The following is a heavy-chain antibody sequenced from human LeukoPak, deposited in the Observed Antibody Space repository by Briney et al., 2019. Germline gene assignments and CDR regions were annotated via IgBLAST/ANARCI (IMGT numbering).Heavy chain of an antibody. Sequence: SETLSLTCTVSGGSISSGGYYWSWIRQPPGKGLEWIGYIYHSVSTYYNPSLKSRVTISVDRSKNQFSLKLSSVTAADTAVYYCAFRGYSGYVYFDYWGQGTLVTVSS. V-gene: IGHV4-30-2*01. CDR2: IYHSVST. CDR1: GGSISSGGYY. D-gene: IGHD5-12*01. J-gene: IGHJ4*02. CDR3: AFRGYSGYVYFDY.